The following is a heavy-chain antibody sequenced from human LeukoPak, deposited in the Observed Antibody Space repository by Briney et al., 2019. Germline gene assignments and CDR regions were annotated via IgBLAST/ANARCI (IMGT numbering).Heavy chain of an antibody. CDR2: ISYDGSNK. CDR1: GFTLSSNA. CDR3: ARALGTVTTVWFDP. D-gene: IGHD4-17*01. V-gene: IGHV3-30-3*01. J-gene: IGHJ5*02. Sequence: PGRSLRLSCAASGFTLSSNAMHWVRQAPGKGLEWVAVISYDGSNKYYADSVKGRFTISRDNSKNTLYLQMNSLRAEDTAVYYCARALGTVTTVWFDPWGQGTLVTVSS.